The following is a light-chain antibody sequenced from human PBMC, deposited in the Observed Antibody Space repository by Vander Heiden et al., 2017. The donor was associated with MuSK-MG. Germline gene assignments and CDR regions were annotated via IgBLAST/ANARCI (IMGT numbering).Light chain of an antibody. J-gene: IGKJ5*01. V-gene: IGKV1-9*01. CDR3: QKLNSYPLT. Sequence: DIQFTPSPTLLSAPLGDRVLITCRASQGTTSYLSWHQYKPGKAHNILISVASALQSGVPSGFCGSGSGTEVTLTNSSRQAEDFAAYYCQKLNSYPLTFGQGTRLEIQ. CDR1: QGTTSY. CDR2: VAS.